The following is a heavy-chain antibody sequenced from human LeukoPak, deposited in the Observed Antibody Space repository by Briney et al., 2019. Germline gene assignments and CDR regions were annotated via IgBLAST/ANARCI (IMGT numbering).Heavy chain of an antibody. CDR2: ISSSSSYI. V-gene: IGHV3-21*01. CDR1: GFTFSSYS. D-gene: IGHD5-18*01. J-gene: IGHJ5*02. Sequence: GGSLRLSRAASGFTFSSYSMNWVRQAPGKGLEWVSSISSSSSYIYYGDSVKGRFTISRDNAKNSLYLQMNSLRAEDTAVYYCATETGYDYGFDHWGQGTLVTVSS. CDR3: ATETGYDYGFDH.